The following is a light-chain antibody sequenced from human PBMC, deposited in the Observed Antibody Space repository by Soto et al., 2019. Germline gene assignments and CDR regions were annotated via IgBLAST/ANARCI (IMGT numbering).Light chain of an antibody. CDR1: SSDVGGYNY. J-gene: IGLJ2*01. CDR2: DVS. V-gene: IGLV2-11*01. CDR3: CLYGGSYHVV. Sequence: QSALTQPRSVSGSPGQSVTISCTGTSSDVGGYNYVSWYQQHPGKAPKLMIYDVSKRPSGVPDRFSGSKSGNTASLTISGLQAEDEADYYCCLYGGSYHVVFGGGTKLTVL.